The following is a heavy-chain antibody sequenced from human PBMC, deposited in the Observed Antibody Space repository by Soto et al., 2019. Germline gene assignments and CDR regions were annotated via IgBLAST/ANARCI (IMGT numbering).Heavy chain of an antibody. J-gene: IGHJ4*02. Sequence: GGSLRLSCAASGFTFSSYGMHWVRQAPGKGLEWVAVISYDGSNKYYADSVKGRFTISRDNSKNTLYLQMNSLRAEDTAVYYCAKEGWTYYFDYWGQGTLVTVSS. V-gene: IGHV3-30*18. CDR3: AKEGWTYYFDY. CDR1: GFTFSSYG. CDR2: ISYDGSNK. D-gene: IGHD3-3*01.